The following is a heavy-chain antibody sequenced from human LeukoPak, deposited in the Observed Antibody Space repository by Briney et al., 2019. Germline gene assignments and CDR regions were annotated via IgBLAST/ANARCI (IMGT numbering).Heavy chain of an antibody. CDR2: ISSSSSYI. Sequence: GGSLRLSCAASGFTFSTYSMNWVRQAPGKGLEWVSSISSSSSYIYYADSVKGRFTISRDNAKNSLYLQINSLRAEDTAVYYCARDPYSGGYGDYYYYYMDVWGKGTTVTISS. CDR1: GFTFSTYS. V-gene: IGHV3-21*01. J-gene: IGHJ6*03. CDR3: ARDPYSGGYGDYYYYYMDV. D-gene: IGHD1-26*01.